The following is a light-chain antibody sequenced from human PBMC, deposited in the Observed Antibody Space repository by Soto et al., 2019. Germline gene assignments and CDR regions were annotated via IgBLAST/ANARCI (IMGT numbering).Light chain of an antibody. Sequence: DIVMTQSPLSLPVTPGEPASISCRSSQSLLHSSGNNYLDWYVQKPGQSPQLLIYWGSNRASGVPDRFSGSGSGTDFTLKINRVEAEDFGVYYCMQGPQPPVTFGQGTRLDIK. CDR3: MQGPQPPVT. J-gene: IGKJ5*01. CDR2: WGS. CDR1: QSLLHSSGNNY. V-gene: IGKV2-28*01.